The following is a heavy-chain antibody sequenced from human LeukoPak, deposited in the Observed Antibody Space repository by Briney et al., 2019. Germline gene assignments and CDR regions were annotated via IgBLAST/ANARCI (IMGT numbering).Heavy chain of an antibody. CDR2: TSSDLNVK. J-gene: IGHJ4*02. V-gene: IGHV3-30-3*01. D-gene: IGHD3-10*01. CDR1: GFTFRNYV. Sequence: GGSLRLSCAASGFTFRNYVIHWVSQAPGKGLEWVAVTSSDLNVKLYADSVKGRFTISRDNSRSTLYLQMNSLRPEDTAIYYCAREGYYGSGSPPSLYFDYWGQGTLVTVSS. CDR3: AREGYYGSGSPPSLYFDY.